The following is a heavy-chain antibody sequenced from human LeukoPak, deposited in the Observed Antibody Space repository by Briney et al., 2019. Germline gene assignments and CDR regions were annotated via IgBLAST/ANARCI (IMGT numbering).Heavy chain of an antibody. J-gene: IGHJ6*02. CDR3: ARASSDLENYYYYGMDV. D-gene: IGHD1-1*01. CDR2: IYSGGNT. V-gene: IGHV3-53*01. CDR1: GFTVSINY. Sequence: GGSLRLSCAASGFTVSINYMSCVRHAPGKGLEWVSVIYSGGNTYYSDSVKGRFTISRDNSKNTMYFQMNRLRAEETAVYYCARASSDLENYYYYGMDVWGQGTTVTVSS.